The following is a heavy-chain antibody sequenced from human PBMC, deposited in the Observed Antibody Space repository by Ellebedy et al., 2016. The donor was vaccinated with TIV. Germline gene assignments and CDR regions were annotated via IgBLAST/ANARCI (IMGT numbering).Heavy chain of an antibody. CDR3: AKDVGWGRYYGSPSWYYGMDV. CDR2: ISWNSGSI. CDR1: GFTFDDYA. J-gene: IGHJ6*02. V-gene: IGHV3-9*01. Sequence: PGGSLRLSCAASGFTFDDYAMHWVRQAPGKGLEWVSGISWNSGSIGYADSVKGRFTLSRDNAKNSLSLQMNSLRAEDTALYYCAKDVGWGRYYGSPSWYYGMDVWGQGTTVTVSS. D-gene: IGHD3-10*01.